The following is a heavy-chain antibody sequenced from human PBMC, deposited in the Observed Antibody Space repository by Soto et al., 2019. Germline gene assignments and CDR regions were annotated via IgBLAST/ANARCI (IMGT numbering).Heavy chain of an antibody. J-gene: IGHJ3*01. CDR3: AKDMLQWLVVGHDAFDL. CDR2: ISGSGDTT. V-gene: IGHV3-23*01. Sequence: PVGSLRLSCAASGFPFSTYAMSWVRQAPGKGLEWVSLISGSGDTTYYADSVKGRFTISRDNAKNTLYLQMNSLRAEDTAAYYCAKDMLQWLVVGHDAFDLWGQGTMVTVSS. CDR1: GFPFSTYA. D-gene: IGHD6-19*01.